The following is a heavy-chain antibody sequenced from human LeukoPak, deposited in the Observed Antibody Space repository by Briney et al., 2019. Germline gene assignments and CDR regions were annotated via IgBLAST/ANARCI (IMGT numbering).Heavy chain of an antibody. Sequence: SETLSLTCAVYGGSFSGYYWSWIRQPPGKGLEWIGEINHSGSTNYNPSLKSRVTISVDTSKNQFSLKLSSVTAADTAVYYCARDLRYCTNGVCYRGSDAFDIWAKGQWSPSLQ. CDR3: ARDLRYCTNGVCYRGSDAFDI. D-gene: IGHD2-8*01. V-gene: IGHV4-34*01. CDR2: INHSGST. CDR1: GGSFSGYY. J-gene: IGHJ3*02.